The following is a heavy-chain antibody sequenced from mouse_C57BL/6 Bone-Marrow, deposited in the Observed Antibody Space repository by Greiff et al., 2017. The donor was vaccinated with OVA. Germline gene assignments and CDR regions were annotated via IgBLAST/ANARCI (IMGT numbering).Heavy chain of an antibody. V-gene: IGHV1-59*01. Sequence: QVQLQQPGAELVRPGTSVKLSCTASGYTFTNYWMHWVKQRPGQGLEWIGVIAPSDSYINYNQKFKGRATLTVDTSSSTAYMHRSSLTSEDSAVYYCAHYGSRLYLHYWGQGTSLTVSS. D-gene: IGHD1-1*01. CDR3: AHYGSRLYLHY. J-gene: IGHJ2*02. CDR2: IAPSDSYI. CDR1: GYTFTNYW.